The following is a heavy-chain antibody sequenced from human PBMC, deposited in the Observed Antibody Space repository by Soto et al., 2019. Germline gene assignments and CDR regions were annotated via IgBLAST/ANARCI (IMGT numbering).Heavy chain of an antibody. CDR2: IYWDDDK. J-gene: IGHJ4*02. Sequence: QITLKESGPTRVKPTQTLALTCTFSGFSLTTSGVGVGWIRKTPGKALEWLAVIYWDDDKRYNPSLKNRLTSTKAPSKNQAVRMMANMDPVDTGTYFRAHSGYMYGNWGHGYFDDWGQGTLVTVSS. D-gene: IGHD7-27*01. V-gene: IGHV2-5*02. CDR1: GFSLTTSGVG. CDR3: AHSGYMYGNWGHGYFDD.